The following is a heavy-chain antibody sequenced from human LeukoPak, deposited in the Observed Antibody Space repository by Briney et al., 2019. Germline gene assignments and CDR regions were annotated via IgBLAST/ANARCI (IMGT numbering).Heavy chain of an antibody. CDR2: INHSGSS. J-gene: IGHJ6*03. CDR1: GGAFSGYY. V-gene: IGHV4-34*01. Sequence: SETLSLTCAVSGGAFSGYYWSWIRQPPWKGLEVIGEINHSGSSNYNPSLKSRVPISVDTSKNQFPLKLSSVTAADTAVYYCARGTALSDYYYMDVWGKGTTVSVSS. CDR3: ARGTALSDYYYMDV.